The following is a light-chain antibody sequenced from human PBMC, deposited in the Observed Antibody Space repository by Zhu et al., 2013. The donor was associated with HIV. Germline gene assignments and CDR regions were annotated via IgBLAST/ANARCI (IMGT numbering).Light chain of an antibody. J-gene: IGLJ3*02. V-gene: IGLV1-44*01. Sequence: QSVLTQPPSASGTPGQRVTISCSGSNSNIGGNTVNWYQQVPGTAPKLLIYSNNQRPSGVPGRFSGSKSGTSGSLAISGLQSEDEADYYCATWDDSLSGRVFGGGTKLTVL. CDR2: SNN. CDR1: NSNIGGNT. CDR3: ATWDDSLSGRV.